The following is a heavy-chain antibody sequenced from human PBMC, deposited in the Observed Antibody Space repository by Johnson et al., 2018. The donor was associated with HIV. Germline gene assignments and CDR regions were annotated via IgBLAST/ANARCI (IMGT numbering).Heavy chain of an antibody. CDR2: ISWNSGSI. D-gene: IGHD3-10*01. V-gene: IGHV3-9*01. Sequence: VQLVESGGGVVQPGRSLRLSCAASGFTFDDYAMHWVRQAPGKGLEWVSGISWNSGSIGYADSVKGRFTISRDNAKNSLYLQMNSLRAEDTALYYCAKAAYYPDAFDIWGQGTMVTVSS. CDR1: GFTFDDYA. CDR3: AKAAYYPDAFDI. J-gene: IGHJ3*02.